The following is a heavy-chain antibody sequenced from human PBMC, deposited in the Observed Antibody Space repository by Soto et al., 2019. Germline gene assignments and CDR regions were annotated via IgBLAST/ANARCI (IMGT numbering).Heavy chain of an antibody. V-gene: IGHV1-2*02. CDR1: GYTFTGYY. CDR2: INPNSGGT. CDR3: AREGGYWYSSSWYYFDY. Sequence: ASVKVSCKASGYTFTGYYMHWVRQAPGQGLEWMGWINPNSGGTNYAQKFQGRVTMTRDTSISTAYMELSRLRSEDTAVYYSAREGGYWYSSSWYYFDYWGQGTLVTVSS. J-gene: IGHJ4*02. D-gene: IGHD6-13*01.